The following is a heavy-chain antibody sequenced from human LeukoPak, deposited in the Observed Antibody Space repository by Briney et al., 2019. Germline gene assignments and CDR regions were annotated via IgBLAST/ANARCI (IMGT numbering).Heavy chain of an antibody. Sequence: PGGSLRLSCAASGFTFSSYGMHWFRQAPDKGLEWVAFVWYDETNKYYADSVKGRFTISRDNSKNTLYLQMNSLRADDTAVYYCAKPGGGSSIGYWGQGTPVTVFS. V-gene: IGHV3-30*02. J-gene: IGHJ4*02. CDR2: VWYDETNK. CDR1: GFTFSSYG. CDR3: AKPGGGSSIGY. D-gene: IGHD6-6*01.